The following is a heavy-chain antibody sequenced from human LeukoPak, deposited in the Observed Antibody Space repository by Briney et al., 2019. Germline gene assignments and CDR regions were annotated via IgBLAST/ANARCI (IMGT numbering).Heavy chain of an antibody. CDR2: IYHSVST. D-gene: IGHD1-1*01. J-gene: IGHJ5*02. V-gene: IGHV4-38-2*01. Sequence: SETLSLTCAVSGYSISSGYYWGWIRQPPGKGREWIGSIYHSVSTYYNPSLKSRVTISVDTSKNQCSLKLSSVTAADTAVYYCASTYRVGTTGFDPWGQGTLVTVSS. CDR1: GYSISSGYY. CDR3: ASTYRVGTTGFDP.